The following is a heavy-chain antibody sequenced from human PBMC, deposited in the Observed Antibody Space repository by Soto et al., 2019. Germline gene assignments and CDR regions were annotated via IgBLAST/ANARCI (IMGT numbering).Heavy chain of an antibody. J-gene: IGHJ4*02. V-gene: IGHV4-31*03. CDR3: ARAGIQAVTLRRFDY. CDR2: IYYSGSS. Sequence: SETLSLTCTVSGGSISSGGYYWSWIRQHPGKGLEWIGYIYYSGSSYYNPSLKSRVTISVDTSKNQFSLKLSSVTAADTAVYYCARAGIQAVTLRRFDYWGQGTLVTVSS. CDR1: GGSISSGGYY. D-gene: IGHD5-18*01.